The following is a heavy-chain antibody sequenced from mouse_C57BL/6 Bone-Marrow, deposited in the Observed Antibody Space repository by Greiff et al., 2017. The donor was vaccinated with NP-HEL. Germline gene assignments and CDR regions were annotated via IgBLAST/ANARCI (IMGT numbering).Heavy chain of an antibody. J-gene: IGHJ4*01. CDR3: ARYYYGSRDYAMDY. CDR2: IYPGDGDT. Sequence: QVQLQQPGAELVKPGASVKISCKASGYAFSSYWMNWVKQRPGKGLEWIGQIYPGDGDTNYNGKFKGKATLTADKSSSTAYMQLSSLTSEDSAVYFCARYYYGSRDYAMDYWGQGTSVTVSS. V-gene: IGHV1-80*01. CDR1: GYAFSSYW. D-gene: IGHD1-1*01.